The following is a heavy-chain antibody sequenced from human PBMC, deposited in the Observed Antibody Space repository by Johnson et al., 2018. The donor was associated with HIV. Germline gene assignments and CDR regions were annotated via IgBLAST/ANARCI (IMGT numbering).Heavy chain of an antibody. V-gene: IGHV3-20*04. CDR3: ARVGKLGYCSGGSCYNVGDAFDI. J-gene: IGHJ3*02. Sequence: EVQLLESGGSVVRPGGSLRLSCAASGFTFDDYGMSWVRQAPGKGLEWVSGINWNGGSTGYADSVKGRFTISRDNAKNSLYLQMNSLRAEDTALYYCARVGKLGYCSGGSCYNVGDAFDIWGQGTMVTVSS. CDR2: INWNGGST. D-gene: IGHD2-15*01. CDR1: GFTFDDYG.